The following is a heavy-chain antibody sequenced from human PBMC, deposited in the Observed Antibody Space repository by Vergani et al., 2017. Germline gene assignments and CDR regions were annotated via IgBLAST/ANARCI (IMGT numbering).Heavy chain of an antibody. CDR1: GGTFSSYA. J-gene: IGHJ6*03. Sequence: QVQLVQSGAEVTKPGSSVKVSCKASGGTFSSYAISWVRQAPGQGLAWMGGIISIFVTANYAQKFQGRVTITADESTSTAYMELSSLRSEDTAVYYWARGRGKRNYYYYYMDVWGKGTTVTVSS. V-gene: IGHV1-69*01. CDR3: ARGRGKRNYYYYYMDV. CDR2: IISIFVTA. D-gene: IGHD3-16*01.